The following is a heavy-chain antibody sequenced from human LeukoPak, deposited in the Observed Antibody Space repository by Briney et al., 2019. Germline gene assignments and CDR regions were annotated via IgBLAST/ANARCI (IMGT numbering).Heavy chain of an antibody. CDR1: GGTFSSYA. J-gene: IGHJ6*02. D-gene: IGHD2-2*02. CDR2: IIPIFGTA. Sequence: SVKVSCKASGGTFSSYAISWVRQAPGQGLEWMGGIIPIFGTANYAQKFQGGVTITADESTSTAYMELSSLRSEDTAVYYCARDLLRYCSSTSCYTHYYYGMDVWGQGTTVTVSS. CDR3: ARDLLRYCSSTSCYTHYYYGMDV. V-gene: IGHV1-69*13.